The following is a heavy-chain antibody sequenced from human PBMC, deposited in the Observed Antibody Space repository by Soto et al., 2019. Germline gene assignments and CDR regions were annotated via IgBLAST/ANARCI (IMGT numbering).Heavy chain of an antibody. Sequence: ASVKVSCKASGYTFTSYDINWVRQATGQGLEWMGWMNPNSGNTGYAQKFQGRVTMTRNTSISTAYMELSSLRSEDTAVYYCARLGYCTNGVCYTSGYSSGWYLEVFDYWGQGTLVNVSS. CDR1: GYTFTSYD. CDR3: ARLGYCTNGVCYTSGYSSGWYLEVFDY. V-gene: IGHV1-8*01. D-gene: IGHD2-8*01. CDR2: MNPNSGNT. J-gene: IGHJ4*02.